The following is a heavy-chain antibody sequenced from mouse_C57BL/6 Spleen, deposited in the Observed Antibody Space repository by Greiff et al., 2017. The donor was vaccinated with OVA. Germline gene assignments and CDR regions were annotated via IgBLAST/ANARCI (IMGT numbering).Heavy chain of an antibody. Sequence: DVKLVESGGGLVKPGGSLKLSCAASGFTFSSYAMSWVRQTPEKRLEWVATISDGGSYTYYPDNVKGRFTISRDNAKNNLYLQMSHLKSEDTAMYYCARDDDYPDYWGQGTTLTVSS. V-gene: IGHV5-4*01. CDR1: GFTFSSYA. CDR2: ISDGGSYT. CDR3: ARDDDYPDY. J-gene: IGHJ2*01. D-gene: IGHD2-4*01.